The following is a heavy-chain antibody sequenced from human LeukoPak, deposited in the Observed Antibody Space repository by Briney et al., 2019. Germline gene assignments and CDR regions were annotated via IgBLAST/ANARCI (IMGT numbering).Heavy chain of an antibody. CDR2: IYTSGNT. D-gene: IGHD2-2*01. CDR1: GGSISSYY. CDR3: ARSGCSSTSCYQADY. J-gene: IGHJ4*02. V-gene: IGHV4-4*08. Sequence: SETLSLTCTVSGGSISSYYWSWIRQPPGKGLEWIGRIYTSGNTNYNPSLKSRVTISVDTSKNQFSLKLSSVTAADTAVYYCARSGCSSTSCYQADYWGQGTLVTVSS.